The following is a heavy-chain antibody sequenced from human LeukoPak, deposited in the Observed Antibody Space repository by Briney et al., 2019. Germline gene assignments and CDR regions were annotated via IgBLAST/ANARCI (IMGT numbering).Heavy chain of an antibody. Sequence: PLFGTAGYAQKFQGRVTITKDESTRTVYLELTSLTSDDTAVYYCARDVHGDYGSGWFDPWGQGTLVPVSS. J-gene: IGHJ5*02. V-gene: IGHV1-69*05. CDR2: PLFGTA. CDR3: ARDVHGDYGSGWFDP. D-gene: IGHD4-17*01.